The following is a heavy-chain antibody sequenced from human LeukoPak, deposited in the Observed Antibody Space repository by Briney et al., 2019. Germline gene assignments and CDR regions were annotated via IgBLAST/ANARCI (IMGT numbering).Heavy chain of an antibody. CDR2: ISGSGGST. V-gene: IGHV3-23*01. J-gene: IGHJ5*01. D-gene: IGHD2-2*01. CDR1: GFTFSSYA. Sequence: GGSLRLSCAASGFTFSSYAMSWVRQAPGKGLEWVSAISGSGGSTYYADSVKGRFTISRDNSKSTLYLQMNSLRAEDTAVYYCAKDRHAPGRYCSSTTCFPFDSWGQGTLVTVSS. CDR3: AKDRHAPGRYCSSTTCFPFDS.